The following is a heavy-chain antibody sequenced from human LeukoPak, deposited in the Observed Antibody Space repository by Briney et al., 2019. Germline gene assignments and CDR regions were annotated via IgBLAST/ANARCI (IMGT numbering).Heavy chain of an antibody. CDR1: GGTFSSYA. D-gene: IGHD3-10*01. CDR2: IIPIFGTA. Sequence: ASVKVSCKASGGTFSSYAISWVRQAPGQGLEWMGGIIPIFGTANYAQKFQGRVTITADESTSTAYMELSSLRSEDTAVYYCARAETITMVRGVIIRGIDPWGQGTLVTVSS. CDR3: ARAETITMVRGVIIRGIDP. J-gene: IGHJ5*02. V-gene: IGHV1-69*13.